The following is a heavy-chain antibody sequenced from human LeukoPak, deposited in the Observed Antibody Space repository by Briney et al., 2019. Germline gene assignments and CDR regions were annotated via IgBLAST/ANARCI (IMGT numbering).Heavy chain of an antibody. CDR2: INHSGST. CDR1: GGSFSGYN. Sequence: SETLSLTCAVYGGSFSGYNWSWLRQPPGKGLEWIGEINHSGSTKYNPSLKSRVTISVDTSRNQFSLKLSSVTAADTAVYYCAGLCQPAADPSHHWGQGTLVTVSS. CDR3: AGLCQPAADPSHH. J-gene: IGHJ5*02. V-gene: IGHV4-34*01. D-gene: IGHD2-2*01.